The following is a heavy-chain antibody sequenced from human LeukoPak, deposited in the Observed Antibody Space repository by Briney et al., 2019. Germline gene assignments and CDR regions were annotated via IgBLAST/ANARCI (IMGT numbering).Heavy chain of an antibody. CDR1: GYTFTSYY. D-gene: IGHD6-13*01. V-gene: IGHV1-46*01. CDR2: INPSGGST. Sequence: GASVKVSCKASGYTFTSYYMRWVRQAPGQGLEWMGIINPSGGSTSYTQKFQGRVAMTRDTSTSTVYMELSSLRSEDTAVYYCARDSGMKQQLDYFDYWGQGTLVTVSS. J-gene: IGHJ4*02. CDR3: ARDSGMKQQLDYFDY.